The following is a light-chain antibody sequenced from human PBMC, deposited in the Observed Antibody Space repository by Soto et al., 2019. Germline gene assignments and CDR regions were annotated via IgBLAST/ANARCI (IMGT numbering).Light chain of an antibody. Sequence: QSVLTQPPSASGTPGQRVTISCSGSSSNIGSNTVNWYQQLPGTAPTLLIYSNNQRPSGVPDRFSGSKSGTSASLAISGLQSEDEADYYCAAWDDNLNWVFGGGTKVTVL. J-gene: IGLJ3*02. CDR2: SNN. CDR1: SSNIGSNT. CDR3: AAWDDNLNWV. V-gene: IGLV1-44*01.